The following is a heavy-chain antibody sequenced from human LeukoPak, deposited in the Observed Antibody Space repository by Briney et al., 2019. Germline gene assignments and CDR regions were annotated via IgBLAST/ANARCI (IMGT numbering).Heavy chain of an antibody. Sequence: PGGSLRLSCAASGFTFSSYGMHWVRQAPGKGLEWVAVISYDGSNKYYADSVKGRFTISRDNSKNTLYLQMNSLRAEDTAVYYCARDLIGGTYYYYYYGMDVWGQGTTVTVSS. D-gene: IGHD3-16*01. CDR1: GFTFSSYG. J-gene: IGHJ6*02. CDR3: ARDLIGGTYYYYYYGMDV. V-gene: IGHV3-30*03. CDR2: ISYDGSNK.